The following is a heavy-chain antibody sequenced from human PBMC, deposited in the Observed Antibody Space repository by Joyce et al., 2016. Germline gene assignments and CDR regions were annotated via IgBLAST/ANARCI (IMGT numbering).Heavy chain of an antibody. J-gene: IGHJ4*02. D-gene: IGHD6-25*01. CDR3: AKILTAGYSSGWFLDY. Sequence: QVQLVESGGGVVQPGRSLSLSCTASGRTLSNYGVQWVRQAPGKGLEWVAVISYGGVYKYYSDSVKGRFTISRDNSRGTLFLEMNSLRAEDTAVYYCAKILTAGYSSGWFLDYWGQGTLVTVSS. CDR2: ISYGGVYK. CDR1: GRTLSNYG. V-gene: IGHV3-30*18.